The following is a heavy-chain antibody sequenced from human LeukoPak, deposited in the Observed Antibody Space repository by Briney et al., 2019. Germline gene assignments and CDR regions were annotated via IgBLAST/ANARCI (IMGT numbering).Heavy chain of an antibody. J-gene: IGHJ4*02. CDR1: GLPFSTYS. CDR3: VATASETRKTRF. Sequence: KTGGSLRLSCAASGLPFSTYSMNWVRQAPGKGLVWFSTISRNSSCINKADSVKGRFIIYRDNAYNTLYLHMNNLRDDDSDVYYCVATASETRKTRFWGQRTPVTASS. V-gene: IGHV3-21*01. CDR2: ISRNSSCI. D-gene: IGHD1-7*01.